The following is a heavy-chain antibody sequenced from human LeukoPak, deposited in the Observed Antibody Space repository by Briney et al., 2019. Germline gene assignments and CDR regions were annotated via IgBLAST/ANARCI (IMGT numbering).Heavy chain of an antibody. V-gene: IGHV3-33*08. D-gene: IGHD3-9*01. J-gene: IGHJ4*02. CDR2: IWYDGSNK. CDR3: ARASYYDILTGYPLGY. Sequence: TGGSLRLSCAASGFTFSNYWMFWVRQGPGKGLEWVAVIWYDGSNKYYADSVKGRFTISRDNSKNTLYLQMNSLRAEDTAVYYCARASYYDILTGYPLGYWGQGTLVTVSS. CDR1: GFTFSNYW.